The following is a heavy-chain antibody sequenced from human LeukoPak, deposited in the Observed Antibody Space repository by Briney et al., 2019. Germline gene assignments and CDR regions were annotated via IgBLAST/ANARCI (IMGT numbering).Heavy chain of an antibody. J-gene: IGHJ5*02. CDR1: DGSISNYY. V-gene: IGHV4-59*08. D-gene: IGHD6-19*01. Sequence: SETLSLTCSVFDGSISNYYWCWIRQPPGKGLEWIGYAYYSGSTTYNPSLESRVTMSVDTSKNQFSLKLTAVTAADTAVYYCARNSAVATSRSWFDPWGQGTLVTVSS. CDR3: ARNSAVATSRSWFDP. CDR2: AYYSGST.